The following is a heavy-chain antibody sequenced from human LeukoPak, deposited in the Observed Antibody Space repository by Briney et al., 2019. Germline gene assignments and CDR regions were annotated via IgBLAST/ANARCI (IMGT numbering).Heavy chain of an antibody. CDR1: GFTLRSYC. CDR2: IWYDGSNK. CDR3: ARGSGTYYYYYMDV. V-gene: IGHV3-33*08. J-gene: IGHJ6*03. Sequence: GGALRLSRAASGFTLRSYCMLWVRQAPGKGLEWVAVIWYDGSNKHYADCVKGRFTISRDNSKSTLYLQMNSLRAEDTAVYYCARGSGTYYYYYMDVWGKGTTVTVSS. D-gene: IGHD1-1*01.